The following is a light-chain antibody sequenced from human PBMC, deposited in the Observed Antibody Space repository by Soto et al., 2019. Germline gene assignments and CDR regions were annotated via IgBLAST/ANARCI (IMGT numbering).Light chain of an antibody. J-gene: IGLJ1*01. V-gene: IGLV2-14*01. Sequence: QSALTQHASVSGSPGQSITISCTGTSSDVGLYNYVSWYQQYPGKAPKLMIFEFSNRPSGVSNRFSASKSVNTASLTISGLQAEDDAEYYCISYTTASTSYVVGTWTKVTV. CDR2: EFS. CDR3: ISYTTASTSYV. CDR1: SSDVGLYNY.